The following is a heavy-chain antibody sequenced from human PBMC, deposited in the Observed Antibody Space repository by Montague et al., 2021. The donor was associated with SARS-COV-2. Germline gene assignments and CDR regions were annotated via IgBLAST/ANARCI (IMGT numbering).Heavy chain of an antibody. J-gene: IGHJ6*02. CDR1: GGSLSGYY. V-gene: IGHV4-34*01. CDR2: ISHSGST. CDR3: ARVPYRLLFVPRYYGMDV. Sequence: SETLSLTCAVYGGSLSGYYWSWIRQPPGEGLEWIAEISHSGSTSYNPSPKSRVTISVDTSKNQFSLKLSSATAADTAVYYCARVPYRLLFVPRYYGMDVWGQGTTVTVPS. D-gene: IGHD2-2*01.